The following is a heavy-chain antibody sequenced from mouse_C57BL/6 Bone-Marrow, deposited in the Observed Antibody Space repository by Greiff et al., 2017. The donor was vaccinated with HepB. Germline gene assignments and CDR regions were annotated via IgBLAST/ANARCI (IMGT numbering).Heavy chain of an antibody. V-gene: IGHV10-3*01. CDR3: VRVFITTGLYAMDY. Sequence: DVKLVESGGGLVQPKGSLKLSCAASGFTFNTYAMHWVRQAPGKGLEWVARIRSKSSNYATYYADSVKDRFTISRDDSQSMLYLQMNNLKTEDTAMYYCVRVFITTGLYAMDYWGQGTSVTVSS. CDR2: IRSKSSNYAT. CDR1: GFTFNTYA. D-gene: IGHD1-1*01. J-gene: IGHJ4*01.